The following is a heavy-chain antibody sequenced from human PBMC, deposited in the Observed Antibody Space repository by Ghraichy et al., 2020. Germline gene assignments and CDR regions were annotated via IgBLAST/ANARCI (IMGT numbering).Heavy chain of an antibody. CDR1: GGSVSSGSYY. V-gene: IGHV4-61*01. D-gene: IGHD5-18*01. J-gene: IGHJ4*02. Sequence: SETLSLTCTVSGGSVSSGSYYWSWIRQPPGKGLEWIGYIYYSGSTNYNPSLKSRVTISVDTSKNQFSLKLSSVTAADTAVYYCASGVDTAMVGTQFDYWGQGTLVTVSS. CDR3: ASGVDTAMVGTQFDY. CDR2: IYYSGST.